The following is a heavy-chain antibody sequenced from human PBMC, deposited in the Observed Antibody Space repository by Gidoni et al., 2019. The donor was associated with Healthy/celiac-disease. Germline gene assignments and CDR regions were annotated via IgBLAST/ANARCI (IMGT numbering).Heavy chain of an antibody. CDR1: GFTFISNG. V-gene: IGHV3-30*18. D-gene: IGHD3-10*01. CDR3: AKDRDPYYYGSGSLDY. J-gene: IGHJ4*02. Sequence: VQLVESGGGVVQPGRFLRLSCAASGFTFISNGMPWVRQAPGKGLEWVAVISYDGSNKYYADSGKGRFTISRDNSKNTLYLQMNSLRAEDTAVYYWAKDRDPYYYGSGSLDYWGQGTLVTVSS. CDR2: ISYDGSNK.